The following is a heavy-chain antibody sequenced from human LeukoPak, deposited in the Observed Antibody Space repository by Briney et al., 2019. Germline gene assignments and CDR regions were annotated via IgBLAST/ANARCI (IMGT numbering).Heavy chain of an antibody. CDR2: VYTSGST. V-gene: IGHV4-61*02. Sequence: SQTLSLTCTVSGGSISSGSYYWSWIRQPAGKGLEWIGRVYTSGSTHYNPSLKTRLTMSVDTSKNQFSLKLSSVTAADTAVYYCARLITGTTTAFDIWGQGTMVTVSS. D-gene: IGHD1-7*01. CDR3: ARLITGTTTAFDI. CDR1: GGSISSGSYY. J-gene: IGHJ3*02.